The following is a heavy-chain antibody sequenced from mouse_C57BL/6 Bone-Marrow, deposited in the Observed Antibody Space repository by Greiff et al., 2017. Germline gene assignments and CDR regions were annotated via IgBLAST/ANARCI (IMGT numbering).Heavy chain of an antibody. J-gene: IGHJ4*01. CDR1: GFTFSDYG. Sequence: EVMLVESGGGLVKPGGSLTLSCAASGFTFSDYGMHWVRQAPEKGLEWVAYISSGSSTIYYADTVKGRFTISRDNAKNTLFLQMTSLRSEDTAMYYCARDYYGSSFYYYAMDYWGQGTSVTVSS. CDR3: ARDYYGSSFYYYAMDY. V-gene: IGHV5-17*01. D-gene: IGHD1-1*01. CDR2: ISSGSSTI.